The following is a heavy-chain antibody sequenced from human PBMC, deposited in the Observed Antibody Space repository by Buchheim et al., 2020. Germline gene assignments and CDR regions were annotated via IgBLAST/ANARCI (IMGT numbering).Heavy chain of an antibody. Sequence: EVQLLESGGGLVQPGGSLRLSCAASGFTFGSYAMNWVRQAPGKGLEWVSGISGSGDTTYYADSVKGRFTISRDNSKNTLSLQMNNLRADDTAVYYCAKAGGSGNYLNWFDPWGQGTL. CDR1: GFTFGSYA. V-gene: IGHV3-23*01. CDR2: ISGSGDTT. J-gene: IGHJ5*02. CDR3: AKAGGSGNYLNWFDP. D-gene: IGHD1-26*01.